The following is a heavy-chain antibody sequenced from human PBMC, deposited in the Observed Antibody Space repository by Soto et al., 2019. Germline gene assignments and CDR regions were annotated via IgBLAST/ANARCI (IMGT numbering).Heavy chain of an antibody. V-gene: IGHV3-53*01. D-gene: IGHD6-19*01. Sequence: VRQAPGKGLEWVSVIYSGGSTYYADSVKGRFTISRDNSKNTLYLQMNSLRAEDTAVYYCARARGWYIDYWGQGTLLTVSS. CDR3: ARARGWYIDY. CDR2: IYSGGST. J-gene: IGHJ4*02.